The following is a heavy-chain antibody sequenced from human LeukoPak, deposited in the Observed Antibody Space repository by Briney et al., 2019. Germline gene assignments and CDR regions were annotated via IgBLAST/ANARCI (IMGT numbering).Heavy chain of an antibody. D-gene: IGHD6-6*01. V-gene: IGHV4-59*11. Sequence: KPSETLSLTCSVSGASMTNHFWSWIRQPPGKGLERIGYIYDSETTNYNPSLKSRLTMSVDMYNNQFSLKLGSVTAADTALYYCATRPADRTWHGVFDYWSRGTLVTVSS. CDR2: IYDSETT. J-gene: IGHJ4*02. CDR3: ATRPADRTWHGVFDY. CDR1: GASMTNHF.